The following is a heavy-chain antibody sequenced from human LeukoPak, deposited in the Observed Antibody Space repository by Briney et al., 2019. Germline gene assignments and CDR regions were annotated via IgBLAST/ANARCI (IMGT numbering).Heavy chain of an antibody. Sequence: GGSLRLSCAASGFTFSSYSMNWVRQAPGKGLEWVSSISSSSNYIYYADSVKGRFTISRDNAKNSLYLQMNSLRAEDTAVYYCARDLRPPDDYGDYVWARRLNDDAFDIWGQGTMVTVSS. J-gene: IGHJ3*02. CDR3: ARDLRPPDDYGDYVWARRLNDDAFDI. CDR2: ISSSSNYI. V-gene: IGHV3-21*01. CDR1: GFTFSSYS. D-gene: IGHD4-17*01.